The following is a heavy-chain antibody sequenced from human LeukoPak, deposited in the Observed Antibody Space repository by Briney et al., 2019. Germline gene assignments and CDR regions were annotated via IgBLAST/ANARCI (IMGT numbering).Heavy chain of an antibody. CDR2: INYSGST. V-gene: IGHV4-39*01. CDR1: GGSISSSTYY. CDR3: ARTYGNYDDAFDV. Sequence: PAETLSLTCTVSGGSISSSTYYWGWIRQPPGQELEWIGSINYSGSTYTNPSLKSRATIFVDTSKNQFSLKLSSVTATDTAVYYCARTYGNYDDAFDVWGQGTMVTVSS. D-gene: IGHD3-3*01. J-gene: IGHJ3*01.